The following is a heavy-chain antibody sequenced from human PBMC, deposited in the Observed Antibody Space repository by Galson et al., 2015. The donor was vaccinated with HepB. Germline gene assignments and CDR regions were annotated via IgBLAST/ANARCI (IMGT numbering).Heavy chain of an antibody. V-gene: IGHV3-33*01. CDR2: IWYDGSNK. J-gene: IGHJ3*02. D-gene: IGHD3-22*01. CDR1: FSSYG. Sequence: FSSYGMHWVRQAPGKGLEWVAVIWYDGSNKYYADSVKGRFTISRDNSKNTLYLQMNSLRAEDTAVYYCARLNPQGGSGYYSSKKDAFDIWGQGTMVTVSS. CDR3: ARLNPQGGSGYYSSKKDAFDI.